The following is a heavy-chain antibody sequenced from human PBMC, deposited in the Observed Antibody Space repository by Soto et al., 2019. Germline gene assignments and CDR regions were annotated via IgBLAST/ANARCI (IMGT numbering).Heavy chain of an antibody. CDR3: ARGPFPSGWYDY. CDR1: GFTFSSYW. J-gene: IGHJ4*02. D-gene: IGHD6-19*01. CDR2: INSDGSST. V-gene: IGHV3-74*01. Sequence: PGGSLRLSCASSGFTFSSYWMHWVRQAPGKGLVWVSRINSDGSSTSYADSVKGRFTISRDNAKNTLYLQMNSLRAEDTAVYYCARGPFPSGWYDYWGQGTLVTVSS.